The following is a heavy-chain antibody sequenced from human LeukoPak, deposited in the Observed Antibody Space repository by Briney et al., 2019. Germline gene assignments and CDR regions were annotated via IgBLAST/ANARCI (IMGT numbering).Heavy chain of an antibody. V-gene: IGHV3-30*02. CDR3: ARGSTSYYLDY. D-gene: IGHD2-2*01. Sequence: GGSLRLSCAASGFTFSSYGMHWVRQAPGKGLEWVAFIRYDGSIQYYADSVKGRFTISRDNSKNALYLQMNSLRAEDTAVYYCARGSTSYYLDYWGQGTLVTVSS. CDR2: IRYDGSIQ. J-gene: IGHJ4*02. CDR1: GFTFSSYG.